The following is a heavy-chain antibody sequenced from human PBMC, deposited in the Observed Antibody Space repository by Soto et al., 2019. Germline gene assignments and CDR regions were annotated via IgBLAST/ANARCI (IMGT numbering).Heavy chain of an antibody. CDR3: ERGGTPIDY. Sequence: ASVKVSCKASGYNFISYGVSWVRQAPGQGLEWMGWISPYSGNTNNAQKFQGRVTMTTDTSTSTTYMELRSLRSDDTAVYYCERGGTPIDYWGQGTLVTVSS. CDR2: ISPYSGNT. J-gene: IGHJ4*02. V-gene: IGHV1-18*01. CDR1: GYNFISYG. D-gene: IGHD3-16*01.